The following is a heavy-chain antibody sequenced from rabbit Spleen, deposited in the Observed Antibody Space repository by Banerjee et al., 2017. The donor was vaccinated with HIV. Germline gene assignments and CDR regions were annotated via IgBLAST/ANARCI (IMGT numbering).Heavy chain of an antibody. CDR2: AYAGSSGST. V-gene: IGHV1S45*01. Sequence: QEQLVESGGGLVKPEGSLKLSCTASGFSFSNKAVMCWVRQAPGKGLEWVACAYAGSSGSTYSATWAKGRFTISKTSSTTVTLQMTSLTAADTATYFCARDAGTSFSTYGMDLWGPGTLVTV. J-gene: IGHJ6*01. D-gene: IGHD8-1*01. CDR1: GFSFSNKAV. CDR3: ARDAGTSFSTYGMDL.